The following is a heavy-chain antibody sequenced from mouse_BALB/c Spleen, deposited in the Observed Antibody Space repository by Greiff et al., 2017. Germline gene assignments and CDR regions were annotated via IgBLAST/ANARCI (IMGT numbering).Heavy chain of an antibody. Sequence: EVKLMESGGGLVQPGGSRKLSCAASGFTFSSFGMHWVRQAPEKGLEWVAYISSGSSTIYYADTVKGRFTISRDNPKNTLFLQMTSLRSEDTAMYYCARRGSMITTEAMDYWGQGTSVTVSS. CDR3: ARRGSMITTEAMDY. CDR1: GFTFSSFG. V-gene: IGHV5-17*02. D-gene: IGHD2-4*01. CDR2: ISSGSSTI. J-gene: IGHJ4*01.